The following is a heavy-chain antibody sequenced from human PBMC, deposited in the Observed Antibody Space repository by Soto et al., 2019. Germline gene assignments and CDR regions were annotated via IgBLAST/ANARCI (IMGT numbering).Heavy chain of an antibody. Sequence: GGSRIHSCAASRFTFSNYCMHLVRHAPGKGLEWVSAISGSGGSTYYADSVKGRFTMSRDNAKNSLYLQMDRLRAEDTAVYYCARDSGYGSGTSVNHYLDYWGQGTLVTVSS. D-gene: IGHD3-10*01. CDR3: ARDSGYGSGTSVNHYLDY. J-gene: IGHJ4*01. V-gene: IGHV3-21*01. CDR1: RFTFSNYC. CDR2: ISGSGGST.